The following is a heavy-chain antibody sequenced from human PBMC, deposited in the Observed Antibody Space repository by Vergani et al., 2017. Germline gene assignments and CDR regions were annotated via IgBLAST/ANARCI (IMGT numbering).Heavy chain of an antibody. J-gene: IGHJ2*01. CDR1: GGSISSGGYY. V-gene: IGHV4-31*03. Sequence: QVQLQESGPGLVKPSQTLSLTCTVSGGSISSGGYYWSWIRQHPGKGLEWIGYNYYSGSTYYNPSLKSRVTIAVDTSKNQFSLKLSSVTAADTAVYYCARVPTGWVRQQLKNRHWYFDLWGRGTLVTVSS. D-gene: IGHD6-13*01. CDR2: NYYSGST. CDR3: ARVPTGWVRQQLKNRHWYFDL.